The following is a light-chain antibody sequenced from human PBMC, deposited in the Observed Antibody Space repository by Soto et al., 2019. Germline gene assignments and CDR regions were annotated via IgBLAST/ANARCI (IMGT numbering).Light chain of an antibody. Sequence: QSALTQPRSVSGSPGQSVTISCTGTSSDVGGYNYVSWYQQHPGKAPKLMIYDVNKWPSGVPDRFSGSKSGNTASLTISGLQAEDEADYYCCSYAGSYTLVFGTGTKLTVL. V-gene: IGLV2-11*01. J-gene: IGLJ1*01. CDR1: SSDVGGYNY. CDR3: CSYAGSYTLV. CDR2: DVN.